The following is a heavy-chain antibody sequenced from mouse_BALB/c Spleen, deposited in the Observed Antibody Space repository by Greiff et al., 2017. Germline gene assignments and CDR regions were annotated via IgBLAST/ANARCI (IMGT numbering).Heavy chain of an antibody. D-gene: IGHD1-2*01. V-gene: IGHV5-12-1*01. CDR2: ISSGGGST. Sequence: EVMLVESGGGLVKPGGSLKLSCAAPGFAFSSYDMSWVRQTPEKRLEWVAYISSGGGSTYYPDTVKGRFTISRDNAKNTLYLQMSSLKSEDTAMYYCARHLITTGGFAYWGQGTLVTVSA. CDR1: GFAFSSYD. CDR3: ARHLITTGGFAY. J-gene: IGHJ3*01.